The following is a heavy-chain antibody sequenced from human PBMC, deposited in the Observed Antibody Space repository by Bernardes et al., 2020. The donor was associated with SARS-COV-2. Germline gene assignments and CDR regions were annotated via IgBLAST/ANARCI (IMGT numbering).Heavy chain of an antibody. J-gene: IGHJ4*02. CDR1: GFTFRRYW. CDR3: ARRDGDYGEIDY. CDR2: INQDGSEE. V-gene: IGHV3-7*01. Sequence: GGSLRLSCAASGFTFRRYWMSWVRQAPGQGLEWVANINQDGSEEYYVDSVKGRFTISRDNAKNSLYLQMNSLRAEDTAVYYCARRDGDYGEIDYWGQGTLVT. D-gene: IGHD4-17*01.